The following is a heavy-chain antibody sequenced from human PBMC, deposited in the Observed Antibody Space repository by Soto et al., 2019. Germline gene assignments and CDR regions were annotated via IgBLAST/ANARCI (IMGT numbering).Heavy chain of an antibody. CDR1: GFTFSSYW. CDR3: ARDLGGGYIWGSYRNNWFDP. D-gene: IGHD3-16*02. CDR2: IKQDGSEK. Sequence: EVQLVESGGGLVQPGGSLRLSCAASGFTFSSYWMSWVRQAPGKGLEWVANIKQDGSEKYYVDSVKGRFTISRDNAKNSLYLQMNSLRAEDTAVYYCARDLGGGYIWGSYRNNWFDPWGQGTLVTVSS. J-gene: IGHJ5*02. V-gene: IGHV3-7*01.